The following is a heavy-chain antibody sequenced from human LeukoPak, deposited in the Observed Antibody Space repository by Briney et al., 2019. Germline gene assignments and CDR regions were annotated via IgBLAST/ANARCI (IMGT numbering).Heavy chain of an antibody. CDR1: GYCFSDNY. Sequence: SVKVSCNASGYCFSDNYLHWVQQAPGQVLERMGWINPNSGGTNYAQKFQGRVTMTRDASISTAYLELSRLRSDDTAVYYCAREVYGDSSFDYWGQGTLLTVSS. D-gene: IGHD4-17*01. J-gene: IGHJ4*02. V-gene: IGHV1-2*02. CDR3: AREVYGDSSFDY. CDR2: INPNSGGT.